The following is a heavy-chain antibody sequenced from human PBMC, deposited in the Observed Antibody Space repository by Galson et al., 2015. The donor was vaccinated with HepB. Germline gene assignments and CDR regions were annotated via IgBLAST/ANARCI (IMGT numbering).Heavy chain of an antibody. D-gene: IGHD2-15*01. J-gene: IGHJ6*03. CDR2: IWYDGSNK. V-gene: IGHV3-33*01. Sequence: SLRLSCAASGFTFSSYGMHWVRQAPGKGLEWVAVIWYDGSNKYYADSVKGRFTISRDNSKNTLYLQMNSLRAEDTAVYYCARERVAGHRYYYYYSMDVWGKGTTVTVSS. CDR1: GFTFSSYG. CDR3: ARERVAGHRYYYYYSMDV.